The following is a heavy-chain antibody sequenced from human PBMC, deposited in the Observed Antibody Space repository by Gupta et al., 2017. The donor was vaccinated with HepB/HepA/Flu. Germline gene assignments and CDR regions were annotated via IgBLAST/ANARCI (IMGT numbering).Heavy chain of an antibody. CDR1: GPTFSKSA. CDR3: VREGIGSRYFWGYLDY. V-gene: IGHV3-33*01. D-gene: IGHD3-16*01. J-gene: IGHJ4*02. Sequence: QVQVVESGGDVVQPGRSLRLSCEVSGPTFSKSAMHWVRQAPGKGLDWVAAIWYDASKQYYAESVKGRFTISRDNSKNTLYLQMDSLRVEDTALYYCVREGIGSRYFWGYLDYWGPGTTVIVSS. CDR2: IWYDASKQ.